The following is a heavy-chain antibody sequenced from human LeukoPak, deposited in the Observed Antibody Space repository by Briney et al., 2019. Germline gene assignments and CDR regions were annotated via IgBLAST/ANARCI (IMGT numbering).Heavy chain of an antibody. J-gene: IGHJ4*02. CDR1: GGSISSSSYY. Sequence: PSETLSLTCTVSGGSISSSSYYWGWIRQPPGKGLEWIGSIYYSGSTYYNPSLKSRVTISVDTSKNQFSLKLSSVTAADTAVYYCARYMVRGLFDYWGQGTLVTVSS. D-gene: IGHD3-10*01. V-gene: IGHV4-39*01. CDR2: IYYSGST. CDR3: ARYMVRGLFDY.